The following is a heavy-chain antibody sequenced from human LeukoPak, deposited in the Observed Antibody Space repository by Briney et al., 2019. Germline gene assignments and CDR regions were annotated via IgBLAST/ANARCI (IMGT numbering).Heavy chain of an antibody. CDR3: ARGLGSRGIVGATAYFDY. V-gene: IGHV4-34*01. D-gene: IGHD1-26*01. CDR1: GGSFSGYY. Sequence: SETLSLTCAVYGGSFSGYYWSWIRQPPGKGLEWIGEINHSGSTNYNPSLKSRVTISVDTSKNQFSLKLSSVTAADTAVYYCARGLGSRGIVGATAYFDYWGQGTLVIVSS. CDR2: INHSGST. J-gene: IGHJ4*02.